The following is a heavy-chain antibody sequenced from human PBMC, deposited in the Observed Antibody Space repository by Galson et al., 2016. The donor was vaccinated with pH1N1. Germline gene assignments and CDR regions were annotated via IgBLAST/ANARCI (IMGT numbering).Heavy chain of an antibody. J-gene: IGHJ5*02. Sequence: SVKVSCKASGGTFSSNTVSWVRQAPGHGLEWVGRIVPILGTINYPQKFQGRATITADESTRTAFLELSSLRSEDTAIDYCAIMQRYYFDSSGYYFPWGQGTLVIVSS. CDR3: AIMQRYYFDSSGYYFP. V-gene: IGHV1-69*13. CDR1: GGTFSSNT. CDR2: IVPILGTI. D-gene: IGHD3-22*01.